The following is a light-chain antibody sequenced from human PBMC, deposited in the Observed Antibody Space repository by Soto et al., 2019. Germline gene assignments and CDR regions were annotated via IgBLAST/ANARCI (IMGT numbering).Light chain of an antibody. J-gene: IGKJ2*01. CDR1: QGISNSF. CDR3: QQYSSLPHT. V-gene: IGKV3-20*01. Sequence: EIVLTQSPGTLSLSPGERATLSCRASQGISNSFFAWYQQKPGQAPRLLIYGVSSRATGIPDRFSGSGSGTDFTLTITRLEPEDFVVYYCQQYSSLPHTFAQGTKLEVK. CDR2: GVS.